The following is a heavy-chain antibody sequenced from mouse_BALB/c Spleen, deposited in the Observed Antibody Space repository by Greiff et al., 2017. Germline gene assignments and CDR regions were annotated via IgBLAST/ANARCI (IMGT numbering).Heavy chain of an antibody. Sequence: QVQLKESGPGLVAPSQSLSITCTVSGFSLTSYGVHWVRQPPGKGLEWLGVIWAGGSTNYNSALMSRLSISKDNSKSQVFLKMNSLQTDDTAMYYCARSYYYGSSYPSAMDYWGQGTSVTVSS. CDR3: ARSYYYGSSYPSAMDY. CDR1: GFSLTSYG. J-gene: IGHJ4*01. V-gene: IGHV2-9*02. CDR2: IWAGGST. D-gene: IGHD1-1*01.